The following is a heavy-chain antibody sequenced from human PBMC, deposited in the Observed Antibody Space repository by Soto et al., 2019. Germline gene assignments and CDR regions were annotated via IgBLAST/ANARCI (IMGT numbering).Heavy chain of an antibody. D-gene: IGHD6-13*01. Sequence: SETLSLTCTVSGGSISSYYWSWIRQPPGKGLEWIGYIYYSGSTNYNPSLKSRVTISVDTSKNQFSLKLSSVTAADTAVYYCARGLRSSSDYWGQGTLVTVSS. V-gene: IGHV4-59*08. CDR1: GGSISSYY. J-gene: IGHJ4*02. CDR3: ARGLRSSSDY. CDR2: IYYSGST.